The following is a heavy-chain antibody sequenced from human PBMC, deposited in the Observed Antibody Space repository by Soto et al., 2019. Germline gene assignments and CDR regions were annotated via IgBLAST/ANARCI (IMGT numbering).Heavy chain of an antibody. CDR2: ISTNGGST. Sequence: GGSLRLSCSASGFTFSSYAMHWVRQAPGKGLEYVSSISTNGGSTHYADSVKGRFTISRDNTKNSLYLQMNSLRAEDTAVYYCARDRVESGYPEYFQHWGQGTLVTVSS. CDR1: GFTFSSYA. J-gene: IGHJ1*01. D-gene: IGHD3-22*01. V-gene: IGHV3-64*04. CDR3: ARDRVESGYPEYFQH.